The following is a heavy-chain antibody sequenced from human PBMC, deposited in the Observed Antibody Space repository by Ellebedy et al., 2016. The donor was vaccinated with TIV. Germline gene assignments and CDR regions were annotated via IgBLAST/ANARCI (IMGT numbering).Heavy chain of an antibody. CDR3: VRGSYTSGWTGGWFDP. CDR1: GYIFTGYY. J-gene: IGHJ5*02. D-gene: IGHD6-19*01. V-gene: IGHV1-2*04. CDR2: INPNSGVK. Sequence: AASVKVSCKASGYIFTGYYIHWLRQAPGQGLEWMGWINPNSGVKNSAQKFRGWVTMTRDTSISTAYMELSRLKSDDTAVYYCVRGSYTSGWTGGWFDPWGQGTLVSVSS.